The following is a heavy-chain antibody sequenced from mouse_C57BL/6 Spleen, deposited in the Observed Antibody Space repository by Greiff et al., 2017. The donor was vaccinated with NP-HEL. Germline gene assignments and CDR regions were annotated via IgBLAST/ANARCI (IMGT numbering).Heavy chain of an antibody. V-gene: IGHV14-1*01. Sequence: EVQLQQSGAELVRPGASVKLSCTASGFNIKDYYMHWVKQRPEQGLEWIGRIDPEDGDTEYAPKFQGKATMTADTSSNTAYLQLSSLTSEDTAVYYCTTGDYYYGSSYNYAMDYWGQGTSVTVSS. CDR1: GFNIKDYY. J-gene: IGHJ4*01. D-gene: IGHD1-1*01. CDR3: TTGDYYYGSSYNYAMDY. CDR2: IDPEDGDT.